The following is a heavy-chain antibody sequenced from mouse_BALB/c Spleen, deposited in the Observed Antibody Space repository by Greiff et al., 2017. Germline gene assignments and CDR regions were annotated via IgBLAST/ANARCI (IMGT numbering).Heavy chain of an antibody. J-gene: IGHJ3*01. CDR1: GYTFTDYN. CDR3: ARGGRDYGAWFAY. D-gene: IGHD2-4*01. CDR2: IYPYNGGT. Sequence: EVKLVESGPELVKPGASVKISCKASGYTFTDYNMHWVKQSHGKSLEWIGYIYPYNGGTGYNQKFKSKATLTVDNSSSTAYMELRSLTSEDSAVYYCARGGRDYGAWFAYWGQGTLVTVSA. V-gene: IGHV1S29*02.